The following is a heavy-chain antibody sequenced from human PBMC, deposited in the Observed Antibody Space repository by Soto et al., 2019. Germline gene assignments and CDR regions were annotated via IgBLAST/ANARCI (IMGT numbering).Heavy chain of an antibody. CDR3: ARDITSGHPYTASPDLDY. J-gene: IGHJ4*02. D-gene: IGHD2-2*02. CDR2: ISWNSGYI. V-gene: IGHV3-9*01. Sequence: PGGSLRLSCAVSGFNFDEYGMHWVRQAPGKGLEWVAVISWNSGYIGYADSVKGRFTISRDNAKNSVYLQMSSLRLEDTALYYCARDITSGHPYTASPDLDYWGQGTLVTVSS. CDR1: GFNFDEYG.